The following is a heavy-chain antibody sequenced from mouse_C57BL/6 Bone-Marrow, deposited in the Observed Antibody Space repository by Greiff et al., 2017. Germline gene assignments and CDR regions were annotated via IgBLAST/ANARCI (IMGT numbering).Heavy chain of an antibody. CDR1: GYTFTSYG. Sequence: VQLVESGAELARPGASVKLSCKASGYTFTSYGISWVKQSTGQGLEWIGEIYPRSGNTYYNEKFKGKATLTADKSSSTAYMELRSLTSEDSAVYFCARSGYDYDYFDYWGQGTTLTVSS. D-gene: IGHD2-4*01. V-gene: IGHV1-81*01. CDR2: IYPRSGNT. J-gene: IGHJ2*01. CDR3: ARSGYDYDYFDY.